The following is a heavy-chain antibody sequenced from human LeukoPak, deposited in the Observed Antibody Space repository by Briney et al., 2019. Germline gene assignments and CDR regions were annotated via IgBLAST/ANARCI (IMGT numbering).Heavy chain of an antibody. D-gene: IGHD6-13*01. CDR1: GFTFDDYA. J-gene: IGHJ5*02. Sequence: GGSLRLSCAASGFTFDDYAMHWVRQAPGKGLEWVSGISWDSGSVGYADSVKGRFTISRDNAKSSLYLQMNSLRAEDTAFYYCAKDRGRWYNNWFDPWGQGTLVTVSS. CDR2: ISWDSGSV. CDR3: AKDRGRWYNNWFDP. V-gene: IGHV3-9*01.